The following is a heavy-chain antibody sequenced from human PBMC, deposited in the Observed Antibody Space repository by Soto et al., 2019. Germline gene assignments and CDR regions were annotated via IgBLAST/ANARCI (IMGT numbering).Heavy chain of an antibody. Sequence: SETLSLTCTVSGGSISSYYWSWMREPPGKGLEYIGYIFYTGSTSYSPSLKSRVTISLDTSKNQFSLKLNSVTAADTAVYYCARLIGWGSNPRTGYYYMDVWGKGTTVTVSS. D-gene: IGHD3-16*02. CDR2: IFYTGST. J-gene: IGHJ6*03. V-gene: IGHV4-59*08. CDR3: ARLIGWGSNPRTGYYYMDV. CDR1: GGSISSYY.